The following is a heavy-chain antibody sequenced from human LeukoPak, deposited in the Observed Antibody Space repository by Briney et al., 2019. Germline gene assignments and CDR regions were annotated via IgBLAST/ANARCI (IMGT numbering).Heavy chain of an antibody. J-gene: IGHJ4*02. Sequence: GESLKISCKGSGYSFTIYWIGWVRQMPGKGLEWMGIIYPGDSDTRYSPSFQGQVTISADKSISTAYLQWSSLKASDTAMYYCAMTTRGYSYGLLYWGQGTLVTVSS. CDR2: IYPGDSDT. D-gene: IGHD5-18*01. V-gene: IGHV5-51*01. CDR3: AMTTRGYSYGLLY. CDR1: GYSFTIYW.